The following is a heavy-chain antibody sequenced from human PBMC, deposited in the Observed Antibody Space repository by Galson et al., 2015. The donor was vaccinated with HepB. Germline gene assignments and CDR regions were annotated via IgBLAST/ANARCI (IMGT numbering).Heavy chain of an antibody. J-gene: IGHJ6*02. CDR1: GGTFSSYS. CDR3: ARDAGIRFLFEGLRGYYYYGMDV. D-gene: IGHD3-3*01. V-gene: IGHV1-69*10. CDR2: IVPMFTIS. Sequence: SVKVSCKASGGTFSSYSISWVRQAPGQGLEWMGGIVPMFTISKYAQTFKGRVTITADKSTTTAYMELSSLRSEDTAVYYCARDAGIRFLFEGLRGYYYYGMDVWGQGTTVTVSS.